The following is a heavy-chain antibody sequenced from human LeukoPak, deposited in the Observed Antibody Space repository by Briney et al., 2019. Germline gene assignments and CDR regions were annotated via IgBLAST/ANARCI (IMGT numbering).Heavy chain of an antibody. Sequence: GGSLRLSCAASGFTFSSYGMHWVRQAPGKGLEWVAVISYDGSNKYYADSVKGRFTISRDNSKNTLYLQMNSLRAEDTAVYYCASSYYDILTGYQELDHWGQGTLVTVSS. CDR3: ASSYYDILTGYQELDH. J-gene: IGHJ4*02. D-gene: IGHD3-9*01. CDR1: GFTFSSYG. CDR2: ISYDGSNK. V-gene: IGHV3-30*03.